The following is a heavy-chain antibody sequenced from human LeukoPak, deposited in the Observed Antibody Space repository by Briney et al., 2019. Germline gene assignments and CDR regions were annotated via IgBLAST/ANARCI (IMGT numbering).Heavy chain of an antibody. J-gene: IGHJ4*02. Sequence: PGGSLRLSCAASGFTFSSYAMSWVRQAPEKGLEWVSTISGSGGGTYYADSVKGRFTISRDDSKNTLYLQMNSLRAEDTAVYYCARGHESVGSWFFDYWGQGALVTVSS. V-gene: IGHV3-23*01. CDR2: ISGSGGGT. D-gene: IGHD6-13*01. CDR3: ARGHESVGSWFFDY. CDR1: GFTFSSYA.